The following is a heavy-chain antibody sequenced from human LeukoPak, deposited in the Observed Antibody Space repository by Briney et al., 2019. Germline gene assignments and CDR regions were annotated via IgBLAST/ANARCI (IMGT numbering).Heavy chain of an antibody. D-gene: IGHD4-17*01. CDR3: AKTTHDYGDYYFDY. CDR2: ISYDGSNK. CDR1: GLTFSSYG. J-gene: IGHJ4*02. Sequence: PGGSLRLSCAASGLTFSSYGMHWVGQAPGKGLEWVAVISYDGSNKYYADSVKGRFTISRDNSKNTLYLQMNSLRAEDTAVYYCAKTTHDYGDYYFDYWGQGTLVTVSS. V-gene: IGHV3-30*18.